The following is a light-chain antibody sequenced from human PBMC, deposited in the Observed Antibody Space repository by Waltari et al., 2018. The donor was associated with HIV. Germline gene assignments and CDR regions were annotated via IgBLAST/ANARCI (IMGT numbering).Light chain of an antibody. CDR1: SSDVAPYKL. V-gene: IGLV2-23*02. Sequence: QSALTQPASVSGSPGQSITISCTRTSSDVAPYKLDSWYQQHPGKAPKLMIYEVSKRPSGVSDRFSGSKSGDTASLTISGLQAEDEADYYCCSYVSNVIFGGGTKLTVL. CDR2: EVS. J-gene: IGLJ2*01. CDR3: CSYVSNVI.